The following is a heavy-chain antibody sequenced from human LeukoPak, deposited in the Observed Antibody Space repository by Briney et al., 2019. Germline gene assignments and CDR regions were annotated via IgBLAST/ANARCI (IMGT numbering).Heavy chain of an antibody. D-gene: IGHD6-6*01. CDR1: GFTSSIYS. CDR3: AKNRKSSSSDFDY. V-gene: IGHV3-21*06. J-gene: IGHJ4*02. CDR2: ISSSSSFI. Sequence: GGSLRLSCAASGFTSSIYSLNWVRQAPGKGLEWVSSISSSSSFISYADSVKGRFTISRDNAKNSLYLQMNSLRAEDTAVYYCAKNRKSSSSDFDYWGQGTLVTVSS.